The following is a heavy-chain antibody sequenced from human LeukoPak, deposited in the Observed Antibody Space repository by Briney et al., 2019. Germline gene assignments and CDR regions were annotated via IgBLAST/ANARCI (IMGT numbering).Heavy chain of an antibody. V-gene: IGHV4-59*01. D-gene: IGHD2-15*01. CDR3: ARDTPGGFQH. Sequence: PSETLSLTCTVSGGSISSYYWSWIRQPPGKGLEWIGYIYYSGSTNYNPSLKSRVTISVDTSKNQFSLKLSSVTAADTAVYYCARDTPGGFQHWGQGTLVTVSS. CDR1: GGSISSYY. J-gene: IGHJ1*01. CDR2: IYYSGST.